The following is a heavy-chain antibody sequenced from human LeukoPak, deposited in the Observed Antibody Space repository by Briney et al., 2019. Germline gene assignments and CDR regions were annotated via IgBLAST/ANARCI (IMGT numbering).Heavy chain of an antibody. J-gene: IGHJ4*02. Sequence: SETLSLTCTVSGGSISSSSYYWGWIRQPPGKGLEWIGSIYYSGSTYYNPSLKSRVTISVDTSKNQFSLKLSSVTAADTAVYYCARTVAAGIGSSYWGQGTLVTVSS. CDR2: IYYSGST. D-gene: IGHD6-13*01. CDR3: ARTVAAGIGSSY. V-gene: IGHV4-39*01. CDR1: GGSISSSSYY.